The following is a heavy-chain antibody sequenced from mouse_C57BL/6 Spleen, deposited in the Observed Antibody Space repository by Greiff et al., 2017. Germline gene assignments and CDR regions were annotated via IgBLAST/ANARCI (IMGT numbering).Heavy chain of an antibody. Sequence: QVQLKQPGAELVRPGSSVKLSCKASGYTFTSYWMDWVKQRPGQGLEWIGNIYPSDSETHYNQKFKDKATLTVDKSSSTAYMQLSSLTSEDSAVYYCARGGQLRSYYFDYWGQGTTLTVSS. V-gene: IGHV1-61*01. D-gene: IGHD3-2*02. J-gene: IGHJ2*01. CDR3: ARGGQLRSYYFDY. CDR1: GYTFTSYW. CDR2: IYPSDSET.